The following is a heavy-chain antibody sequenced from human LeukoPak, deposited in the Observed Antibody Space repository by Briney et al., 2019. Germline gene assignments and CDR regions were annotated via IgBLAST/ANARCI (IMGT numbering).Heavy chain of an antibody. CDR2: IGTTDDP. J-gene: IGHJ3*01. V-gene: IGHV3-13*05. D-gene: IGHD2-15*01. Sequence: GGSLRLSCAASGFSFRDYDMHWVRQPAGKGLERVSVIGTTDDPYYRDSVKGRFAISRDDAQSLLYLQMNSLRVEDTAVYYCVKVIESRRIHGRPFDVWGQGTRVTVSS. CDR3: VKVIESRRIHGRPFDV. CDR1: GFSFRDYD.